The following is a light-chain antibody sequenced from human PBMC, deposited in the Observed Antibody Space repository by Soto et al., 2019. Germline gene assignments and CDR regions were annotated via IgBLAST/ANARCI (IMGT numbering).Light chain of an antibody. Sequence: SSELTQPPSVSVAAGKTARITCGGINIGSKSVHWYQQKPGQAPVLVIYYDSDRPSGIPERFSGSNSGNTATLTISRVEAGDEADYYCQVWDSSSDPAIFGGGTQLTVL. V-gene: IGLV3-21*04. CDR2: YDS. CDR1: NIGSKS. CDR3: QVWDSSSDPAI. J-gene: IGLJ2*01.